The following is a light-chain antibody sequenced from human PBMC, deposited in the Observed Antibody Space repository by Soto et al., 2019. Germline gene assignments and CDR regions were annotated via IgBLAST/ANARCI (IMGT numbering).Light chain of an antibody. CDR3: QQRFHWPRFT. V-gene: IGKV3-11*01. Sequence: EIVLTQSPATLSLSPGERATLSCRASQSVSSYLAWYQQKPGQAPRLLIYDASNRATGIPARFSGGGSGTDFTLTISSREPEDFAVYYCQQRFHWPRFTFGRGTKLEIK. J-gene: IGKJ2*01. CDR1: QSVSSY. CDR2: DAS.